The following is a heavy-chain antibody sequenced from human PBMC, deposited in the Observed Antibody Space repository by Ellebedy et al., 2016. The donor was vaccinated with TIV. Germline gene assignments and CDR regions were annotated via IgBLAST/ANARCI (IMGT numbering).Heavy chain of an antibody. V-gene: IGHV3-7*01. J-gene: IGHJ2*01. CDR3: ARAIYGASYL. D-gene: IGHD4-17*01. CDR1: EFTLTNYW. CDR2: INEDGTKK. Sequence: GESLKISCTASEFTLTNYWMTWVRQAPGKGLEWVANINEDGTKKHSVDSVKGRFTISRDTAGNSLYLQMNSLGAEDTAVYYCARAIYGASYLWGRGTLVTVSS.